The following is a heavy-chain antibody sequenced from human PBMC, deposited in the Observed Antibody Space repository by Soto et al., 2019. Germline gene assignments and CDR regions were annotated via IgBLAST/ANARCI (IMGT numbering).Heavy chain of an antibody. Sequence: HPGGSLRLSCAASGFTFSRYAMHWVRQAPGKGLEWVAVIPYDGSNKYYADSVKGRFTISRDNSKNTLYLQMNSRRAEDTAVYYCASLTYYDFWSGYYSLINIADSFDYWGQGTLVTVSS. CDR3: ASLTYYDFWSGYYSLINIADSFDY. V-gene: IGHV3-30-3*01. CDR2: IPYDGSNK. J-gene: IGHJ4*02. CDR1: GFTFSRYA. D-gene: IGHD3-3*01.